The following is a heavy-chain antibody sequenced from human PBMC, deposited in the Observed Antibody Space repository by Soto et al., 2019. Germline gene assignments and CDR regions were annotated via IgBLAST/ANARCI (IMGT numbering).Heavy chain of an antibody. CDR2: ISSSSSSI. CDR1: GFTFSDYY. D-gene: IGHD5-18*01. V-gene: IGHV3-11*01. Sequence: GGSLRLSCAASGFTFSDYYMSWIRQTPGKGLEWISYISSSSSSIYYADSVRGRFTISRDNSKNTLYLQMNSLRAEDTAVYYCAKGGRGYSYALFDYWGQGTLVTVSS. J-gene: IGHJ4*02. CDR3: AKGGRGYSYALFDY.